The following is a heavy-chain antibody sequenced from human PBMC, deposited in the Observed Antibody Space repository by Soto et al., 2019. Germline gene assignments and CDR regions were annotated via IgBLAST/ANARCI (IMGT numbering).Heavy chain of an antibody. CDR1: GGSISSGGYY. CDR2: IYYSGST. J-gene: IGHJ6*02. V-gene: IGHV4-31*03. CDR3: ASDRVGAISPYYYGMDV. Sequence: SETLSLTCTVSGGSISSGGYYWSWIRQHPGKGLEWIGYIYYSGSTYYNPSLKSRVTISVDTSKNQFSLKLSSVTAADTAVYYCASDRVGAISPYYYGMDVWGQGTTVTVSS. D-gene: IGHD1-26*01.